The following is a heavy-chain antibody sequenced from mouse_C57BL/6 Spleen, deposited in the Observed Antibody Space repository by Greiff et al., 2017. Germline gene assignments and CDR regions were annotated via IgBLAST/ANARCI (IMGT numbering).Heavy chain of an antibody. CDR3: TREDSGPYYAMDY. CDR1: GYTFTSYW. D-gene: IGHD3-2*02. Sequence: EVKVEESGTVLARPGASVKMSCKTSGYTFTSYWMHWVKQRPGQGLEWIGAIYPGNSDTSYNQKFKGKAKLTAVTSASTAYMELSSLTNEDSAVYYCTREDSGPYYAMDYWGQGTSVTVSS. CDR2: IYPGNSDT. V-gene: IGHV1-5*01. J-gene: IGHJ4*01.